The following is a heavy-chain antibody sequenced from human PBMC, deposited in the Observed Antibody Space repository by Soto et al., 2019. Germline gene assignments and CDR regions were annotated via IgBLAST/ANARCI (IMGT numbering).Heavy chain of an antibody. CDR2: IYYSGST. CDR3: ARDLPSGGIDY. J-gene: IGHJ4*02. V-gene: IGHV4-59*01. CDR1: GGSISSYY. Sequence: PSETLSLTCTVSGGSISSYYWSWIRQPPGKGLEWIGYIYYSGSTNYNPSLKSRVTISVDTSKNQFSLKLSSVTAADKDVYYCARDLPSGGIDYWGQGTLVNVSS.